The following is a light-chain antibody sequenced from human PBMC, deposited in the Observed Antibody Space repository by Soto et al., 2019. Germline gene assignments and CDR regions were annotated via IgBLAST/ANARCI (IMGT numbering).Light chain of an antibody. J-gene: IGLJ2*01. CDR3: SSYTSSSTLGV. CDR1: SSDVGGYNY. CDR2: DVS. V-gene: IGLV2-14*01. Sequence: QSALTQPASVSGSPRRSITISCTGPSSDVGGYNYVSWYQQHPGKAPKLMIYDVSNRPSGVSNRFSGSKSGNTASLTISGLQAEDEADYYCSSYTSSSTLGVFGGGTKLTVL.